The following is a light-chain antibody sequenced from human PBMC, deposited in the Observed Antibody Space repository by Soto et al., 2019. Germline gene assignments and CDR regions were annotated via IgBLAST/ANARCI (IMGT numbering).Light chain of an antibody. J-gene: IGKJ3*01. V-gene: IGKV1-39*01. Sequence: TQSPGTLSASAGDRVTITCRASQSISSYLNWYQQKPGKAPKLLIYAASNLQSEVPSRFSGSDSGTDFTLTISSLQPEDFATYFCQQSSMTPFTFGPGTKVEIK. CDR3: QQSSMTPFT. CDR1: QSISSY. CDR2: AAS.